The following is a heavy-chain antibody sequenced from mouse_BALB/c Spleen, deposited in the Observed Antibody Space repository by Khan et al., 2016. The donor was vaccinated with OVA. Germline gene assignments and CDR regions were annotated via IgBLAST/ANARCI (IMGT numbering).Heavy chain of an antibody. J-gene: IGHJ2*01. V-gene: IGHV5-6-4*01. CDR2: IITGGSYT. CDR3: TRNRGYDGSNPYVDY. Sequence: DVKLVESGGGLVRPGGSLKLSCAASGFSFSSYSMSWVRQTPEKRLEWVATIITGGSYTYFPDSVKGRFTISSDNAKNPLYLQRSSLKSEDTAMYYCTRNRGYDGSNPYVDYGGQGTTRTVSS. D-gene: IGHD1-1*01. CDR1: GFSFSSYS.